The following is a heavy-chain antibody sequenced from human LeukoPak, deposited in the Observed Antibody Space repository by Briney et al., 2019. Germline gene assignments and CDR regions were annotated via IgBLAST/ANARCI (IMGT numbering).Heavy chain of an antibody. D-gene: IGHD5-24*01. CDR1: GFSFSGYE. CDR2: ISSSGSPI. Sequence: GGSLRLTCAASGFSFSGYEMNWVRHAPGKGLEWVSYISSSGSPIYYADSVKGRFTISRDNAKNSLYLQMNSLRAEDTAIYYCARGFDSYNYRYFYYYAMDVWGQGTTVTVSS. J-gene: IGHJ6*02. V-gene: IGHV3-48*03. CDR3: ARGFDSYNYRYFYYYAMDV.